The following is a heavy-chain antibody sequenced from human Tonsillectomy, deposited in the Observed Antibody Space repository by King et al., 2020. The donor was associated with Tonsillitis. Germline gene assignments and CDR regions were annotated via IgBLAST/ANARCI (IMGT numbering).Heavy chain of an antibody. CDR3: GRCPSSHDC. J-gene: IGHJ4*02. V-gene: IGHV1-18*04. CDR1: GYTFTNYG. CDR2: ISTDNDNT. Sequence: QLVQSGAEVKKPGASVKVSCKASGYTFTNYGISWVRQAPGQGLEWMGWISTDNDNTNYAQNLQDRVTMTTDTSTSTAYMELRSLRSDDTAVYYCGRCPSSHDCWGQGALVTVSS.